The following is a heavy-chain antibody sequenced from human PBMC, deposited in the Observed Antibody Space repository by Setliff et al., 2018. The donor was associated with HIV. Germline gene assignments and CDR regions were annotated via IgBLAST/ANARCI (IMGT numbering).Heavy chain of an antibody. Sequence: GGSLRLSCAVSGFTFEDYGMSWVRQAPGKGLEWVSAISGSGGSTYYADSVEGRFTISRDNAKNSLYLQMNSLRAEDTALYHCARVRYSSSWNWFDPWGQGTLVTVSS. CDR2: ISGSGGST. CDR1: GFTFEDYG. CDR3: ARVRYSSSWNWFDP. J-gene: IGHJ5*02. D-gene: IGHD6-13*01. V-gene: IGHV3-20*01.